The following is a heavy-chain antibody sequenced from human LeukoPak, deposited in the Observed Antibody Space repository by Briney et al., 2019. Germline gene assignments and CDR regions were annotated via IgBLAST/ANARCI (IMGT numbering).Heavy chain of an antibody. V-gene: IGHV3-7*01. CDR2: IKYDGSEK. Sequence: GGSLRLSCAASGFSFSTHWMSWVRLAPGKGPEWVANIKYDGSEKYYVDSVKGRFTISRDNAKTSLYLHMNSRRAEYSAVYYCASGFLDDFWSGHFWGQGTLVTVSS. D-gene: IGHD3-3*01. CDR1: GFSFSTHW. J-gene: IGHJ4*02. CDR3: ASGFLDDFWSGHF.